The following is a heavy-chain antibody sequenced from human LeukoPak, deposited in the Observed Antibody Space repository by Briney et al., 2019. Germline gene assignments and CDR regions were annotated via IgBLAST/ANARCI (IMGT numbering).Heavy chain of an antibody. CDR2: IYYSGST. J-gene: IGHJ6*03. CDR3: ARGGYSSGWSPGGYYYYYMDV. V-gene: IGHV4-59*12. CDR1: GGSISSYY. Sequence: SETLSLTCTVSGGSISSYYWSWIRQPPGKGLEWIGYIYYSGSTNYNPSLKSRVTISVDTSKNQFSLKLSSVTAADTAVYYCARGGYSSGWSPGGYYYYYMDVWGKGTTVTVSS. D-gene: IGHD6-19*01.